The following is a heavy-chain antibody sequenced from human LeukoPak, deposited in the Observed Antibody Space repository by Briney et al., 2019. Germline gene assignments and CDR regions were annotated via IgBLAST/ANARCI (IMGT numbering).Heavy chain of an antibody. D-gene: IGHD3-22*01. CDR1: GGSISSYH. CDR3: ARGAYDSSGYYLNFDY. CDR2: IYYSGST. V-gene: IGHV4-59*01. Sequence: SETLSLTCTVSGGSISSYHWSWIRQPPGKGLEWIGYIYYSGSTNYNPSLKSRVTISVDTSKNQFSLKLSSVTAADTAVYYCARGAYDSSGYYLNFDYWGQGTLVTVSS. J-gene: IGHJ4*02.